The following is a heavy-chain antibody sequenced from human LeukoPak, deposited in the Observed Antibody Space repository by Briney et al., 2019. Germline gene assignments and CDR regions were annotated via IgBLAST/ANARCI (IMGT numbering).Heavy chain of an antibody. Sequence: SETLSLTCTVSGGSISSYYWSWIRQPPGKGLEWIGYIYYSGSTNYNPSLKSRVTISVDTSKNQFSLKLSSVTAADTAVYYCARDYGIAAAGNFQHWGQGTLVTVSS. J-gene: IGHJ1*01. D-gene: IGHD6-13*01. V-gene: IGHV4-59*12. CDR1: GGSISSYY. CDR3: ARDYGIAAAGNFQH. CDR2: IYYSGST.